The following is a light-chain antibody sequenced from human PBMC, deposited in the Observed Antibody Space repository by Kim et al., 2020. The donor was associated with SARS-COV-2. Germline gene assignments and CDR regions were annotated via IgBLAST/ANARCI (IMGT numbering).Light chain of an antibody. J-gene: IGKJ2*01. V-gene: IGKV1-12*01. Sequence: DIQMTQSPSSVSASVGDRVTITCRASQRISSWFAWYQQKPGKAPNLLIFAASTLQGGVPSRFSGSGSGTDFTRTISSLQPEDSATYYCQQANSFPYTFGQGTKLEI. CDR2: AAS. CDR3: QQANSFPYT. CDR1: QRISSW.